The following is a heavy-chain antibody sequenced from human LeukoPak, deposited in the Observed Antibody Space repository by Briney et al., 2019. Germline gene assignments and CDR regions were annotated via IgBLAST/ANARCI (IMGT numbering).Heavy chain of an antibody. CDR3: ARGGLYDSSGYSPFDY. J-gene: IGHJ4*02. V-gene: IGHV3-21*01. CDR2: ISSSSSYI. CDR1: GFTFSSYS. Sequence: GGSLRLSCAASGFTFSSYSMNWVRQAPGKGLEWVSSISSSSSYIYYADSVKGRFTISRDNAKNSLYLQMNSLRAEDTAVYYCARGGLYDSSGYSPFDYWGQGTLVTVSS. D-gene: IGHD3-22*01.